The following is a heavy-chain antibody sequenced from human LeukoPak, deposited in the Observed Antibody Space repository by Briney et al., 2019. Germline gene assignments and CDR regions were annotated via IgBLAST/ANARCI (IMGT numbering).Heavy chain of an antibody. CDR1: GFTFSSYR. CDR2: ISSSSSYI. V-gene: IGHV3-21*01. CDR3: ARDQVPGDMLLDAFDI. Sequence: GGSLRLSCAASGFTFSSYRMNWVRQAPGKGLEWVSSISSSSSYIYYADSVRGRFTISRDNAKNSLYLQMKNLRVEDTAVYYCARDQVPGDMLLDAFDIWGQGTMVTVSS. D-gene: IGHD2-2*01. J-gene: IGHJ3*02.